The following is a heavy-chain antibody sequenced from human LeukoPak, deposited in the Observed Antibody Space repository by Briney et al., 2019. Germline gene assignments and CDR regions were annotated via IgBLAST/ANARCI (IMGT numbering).Heavy chain of an antibody. D-gene: IGHD3-10*01. J-gene: IGHJ6*02. CDR1: GFTFSSYA. Sequence: GRSLRLSCAASGFTFSSYAMHWVRQAPGKGLEWVAVISYDGSNKYYADSVKGRFTISRDNSKNTLYLQMNSLRAEDTAVYYCARDHGSGRMDVWGQGTTVTVSS. CDR2: ISYDGSNK. V-gene: IGHV3-30*04. CDR3: ARDHGSGRMDV.